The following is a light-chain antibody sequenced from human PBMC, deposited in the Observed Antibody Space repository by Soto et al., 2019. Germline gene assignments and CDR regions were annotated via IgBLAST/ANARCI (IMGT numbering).Light chain of an antibody. J-gene: IGKJ1*01. CDR2: GAS. CDR1: QSVSSN. Sequence: EIVMTQSPATLSLSPGERATLSCRASQSVSSNLAWYQQKPAQAPRLLIYGASTRATGIPARFSGSGSGTVFTLTITSLQCEDFTVYFCQQYNNWSGTFGQGTKVEIK. V-gene: IGKV3-15*01. CDR3: QQYNNWSGT.